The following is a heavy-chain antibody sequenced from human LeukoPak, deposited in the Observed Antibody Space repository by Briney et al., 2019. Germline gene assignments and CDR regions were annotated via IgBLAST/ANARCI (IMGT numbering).Heavy chain of an antibody. CDR3: ARGEVVAATYLTFDY. J-gene: IGHJ4*02. V-gene: IGHV3-30-3*01. D-gene: IGHD2-15*01. CDR1: GFTFSSYA. Sequence: GRSLRLSCAASGFTFSSYAMHWVRQAPGKGLEWVAVISYDGSNKYYADSVKGRFTISRDNSKNTLYLQMNSLRAEDTAVYYCARGEVVAATYLTFDYWGQGTLVTVSS. CDR2: ISYDGSNK.